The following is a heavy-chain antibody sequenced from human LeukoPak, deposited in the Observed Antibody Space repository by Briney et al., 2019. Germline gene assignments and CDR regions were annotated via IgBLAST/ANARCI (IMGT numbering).Heavy chain of an antibody. J-gene: IGHJ4*02. Sequence: GGSLRLSCVASEFTFSSHEMNWVRQAPGKGLEWVSYIGSGGTIYYADAVKGRFTISRDNAKNSLYLQMISLRVEDTAVYYCARDRIGAAVHFDYWGQGTLVTVSS. D-gene: IGHD6-13*01. V-gene: IGHV3-48*03. CDR3: ARDRIGAAVHFDY. CDR1: EFTFSSHE. CDR2: IGSGGTI.